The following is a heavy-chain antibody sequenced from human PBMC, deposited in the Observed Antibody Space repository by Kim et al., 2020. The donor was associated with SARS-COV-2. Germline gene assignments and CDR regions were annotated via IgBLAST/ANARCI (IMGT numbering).Heavy chain of an antibody. V-gene: IGHV2-70*11. CDR3: ARIRAPIVAMDV. J-gene: IGHJ6*02. CDR2: IDWDDDK. Sequence: SGPTLVNPTQTLTLTCTFSGFSLITSGMCVSWIRQPPGKALEWLARIDWDDDKYYSTSLKTRLTISKDTSKNQVVLTMTNMDPVDTATYYCARIRAPIVAMDVWGQGTTVTVSS. D-gene: IGHD3-22*01. CDR1: GFSLITSGMC.